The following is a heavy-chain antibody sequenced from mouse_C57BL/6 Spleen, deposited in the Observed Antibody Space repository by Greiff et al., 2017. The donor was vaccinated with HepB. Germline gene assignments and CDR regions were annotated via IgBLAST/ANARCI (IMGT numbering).Heavy chain of an antibody. CDR1: GFNIKDDY. CDR3: TTSDGYLFDY. CDR2: IDPENGDT. V-gene: IGHV14-4*01. J-gene: IGHJ2*01. Sequence: EVQLQQSGAELVRPGASVKLSCTASGFNIKDDYMHWVKQRPEQGLEWIGWIDPENGDTEYASKFQGKATITAVTSSNTAYLQLSSLTSEDTAVYYCTTSDGYLFDYWGQGTTLTVSS. D-gene: IGHD2-3*01.